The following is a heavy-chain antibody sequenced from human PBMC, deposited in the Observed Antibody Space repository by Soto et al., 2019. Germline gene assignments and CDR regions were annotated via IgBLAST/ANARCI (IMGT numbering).Heavy chain of an antibody. Sequence: SETLSLTCGVSGGTIRSPDWWTWVRQPPGKGLEWIGEIFQSGSTNYTPSLEGRVTISVDKSKNQFSLTLTSVTAADTAVYFCARGRGRYSSGWSWFDPWGQGILVTVSS. CDR1: GGTIRSPDW. D-gene: IGHD6-19*01. V-gene: IGHV4-4*02. CDR2: IFQSGST. J-gene: IGHJ5*02. CDR3: ARGRGRYSSGWSWFDP.